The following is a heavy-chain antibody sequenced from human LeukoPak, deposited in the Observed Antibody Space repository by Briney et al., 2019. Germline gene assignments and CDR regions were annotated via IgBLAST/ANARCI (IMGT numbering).Heavy chain of an antibody. CDR1: GFTFSGYS. Sequence: GGSLRLSCAASGFTFSGYSMNWVRQAPGKGLEWLSFISRSSGTIYYADSVKGRFTISRDNSKNTLYLQMNSLRAEDTAVYYCAKVPGHYYYYMDVWGKGTTVTVSS. CDR2: ISRSSGTI. V-gene: IGHV3-48*01. CDR3: AKVPGHYYYYMDV. J-gene: IGHJ6*03.